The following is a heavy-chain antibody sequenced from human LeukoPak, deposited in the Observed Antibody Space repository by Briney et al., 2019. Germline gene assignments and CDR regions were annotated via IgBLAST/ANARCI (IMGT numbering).Heavy chain of an antibody. J-gene: IGHJ6*03. CDR1: GYTFTSYD. CDR3: ARGHRKYSSSPYYYYYYMDV. Sequence: ASVKVSCKASGYTFTSYDINWVRQATGQGLEWMGWMNPNSGNTGYAQKFQGRVTMTRNTSISTAYMELSSLRSEDTAVYYCARGHRKYSSSPYYYYYYMDVWGKGTTVTVSS. D-gene: IGHD6-6*01. V-gene: IGHV1-8*01. CDR2: MNPNSGNT.